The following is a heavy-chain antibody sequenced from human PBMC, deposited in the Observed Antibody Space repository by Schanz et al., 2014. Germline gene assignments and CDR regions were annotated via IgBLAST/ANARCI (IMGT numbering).Heavy chain of an antibody. CDR1: GFTFSDYY. J-gene: IGHJ4*02. CDR3: AKDLAAVGVFDY. D-gene: IGHD6-13*01. Sequence: QVYLVESGGDLVKPGGSLRLSCAASGFTFSDYYMAWIRQAPGKGLEWVSHISGSSIHKNYADSVKGRFSISRDNSKNTLYLQMNSLRAEDTAIYYCAKDLAAVGVFDYWGQGSLVTVSS. CDR2: ISGSSIHK. V-gene: IGHV3-11*05.